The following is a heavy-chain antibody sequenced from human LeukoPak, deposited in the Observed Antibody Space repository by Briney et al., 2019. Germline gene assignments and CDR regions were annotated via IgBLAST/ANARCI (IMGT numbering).Heavy chain of an antibody. CDR3: VRGDWYFES. CDR2: VNRDGTEK. CDR1: GFNFSDSR. D-gene: IGHD2-21*01. J-gene: IGHJ4*02. Sequence: GGSLRLSCATSGFNFSDSRMTWVRQAPGKGLQWVANVNRDGTEKHFLDSVEGRFTISRDNANKALYLQMSSLIPQDTAVYFCVRGDWYFESWGQGALVTVSS. V-gene: IGHV3-7*04.